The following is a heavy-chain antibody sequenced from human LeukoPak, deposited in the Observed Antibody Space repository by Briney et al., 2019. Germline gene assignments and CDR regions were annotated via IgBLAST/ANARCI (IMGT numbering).Heavy chain of an antibody. Sequence: GGSLRLSCAASGFTFSSYAMSWVRQAPGKGLEWVSTISASGSSTYYADSAKGRFTISRDNSKNTLYLQMNSLRAEDTAVYYCAKRSYDYVWGSPSDYWGQGTLVTVSS. D-gene: IGHD3-16*01. V-gene: IGHV3-23*01. J-gene: IGHJ4*02. CDR3: AKRSYDYVWGSPSDY. CDR2: ISASGSST. CDR1: GFTFSSYA.